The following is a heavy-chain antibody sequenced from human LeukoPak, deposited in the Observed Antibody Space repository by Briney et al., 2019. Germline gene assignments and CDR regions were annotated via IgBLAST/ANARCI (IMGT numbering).Heavy chain of an antibody. Sequence: LPGGSLRLSCAASGFTFSSYSMRWVRQAPGKGLERVSAISGSGGSTYYADSVKGRFTISRDNSKNTLYLQMNSLRADDTAVYYCATNYDDSREAFDVWGQGTVVTVSS. CDR1: GFTFSSYS. D-gene: IGHD3-3*01. CDR3: ATNYDDSREAFDV. J-gene: IGHJ3*01. V-gene: IGHV3-23*01. CDR2: ISGSGGST.